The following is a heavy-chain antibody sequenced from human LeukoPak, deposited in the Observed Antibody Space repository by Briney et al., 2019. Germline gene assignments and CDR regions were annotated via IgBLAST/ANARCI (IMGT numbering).Heavy chain of an antibody. CDR2: ISGSDGSI. Sequence: GGSLRLSCAASGFTFSSYAMTWVRQAPDKGLEWVSAISGSDGSIYYADSVKGRFTISRDNSNNLVYLQMNNLRAEDTAEYYCAKRARYNSARATDFDSWGQGTQVTVSS. J-gene: IGHJ4*02. CDR1: GFTFSSYA. D-gene: IGHD6-19*01. CDR3: AKRARYNSARATDFDS. V-gene: IGHV3-23*01.